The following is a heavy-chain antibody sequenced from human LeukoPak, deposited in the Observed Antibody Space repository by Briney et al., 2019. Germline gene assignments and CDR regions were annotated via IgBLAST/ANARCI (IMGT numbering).Heavy chain of an antibody. CDR1: GFTFSNYG. Sequence: PGRSLRLSCAASGFTFSNYGMHWVRQAPGKGLEWVAVVSYDGGITYYADSVEGRFIISRDNSKNTLYLQLNSLRAGDTAVYYCAKQRVRGDHYFDYWSQGTLVTVSS. J-gene: IGHJ4*02. CDR3: AKQRVRGDHYFDY. V-gene: IGHV3-30*18. CDR2: VSYDGGIT. D-gene: IGHD3-10*01.